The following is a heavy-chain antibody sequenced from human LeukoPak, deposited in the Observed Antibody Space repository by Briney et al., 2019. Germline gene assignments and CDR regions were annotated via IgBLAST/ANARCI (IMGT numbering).Heavy chain of an antibody. D-gene: IGHD3-22*01. Sequence: SQTLSLTCTVSGGSISSGDYYWRWLGQPPGRGLEGMAYMYYRGSTYYNPSHKRRVTMSAHTSKNQLSLKLSSVTAADTAVYYCARPYYYDSRIDPRGQGILVTVSS. CDR1: GGSISSGDYY. CDR2: MYYRGST. V-gene: IGHV4-30-4*01. J-gene: IGHJ5*02. CDR3: ARPYYYDSRIDP.